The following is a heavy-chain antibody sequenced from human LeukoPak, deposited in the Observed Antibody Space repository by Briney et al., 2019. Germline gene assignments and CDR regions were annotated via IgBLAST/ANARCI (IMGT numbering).Heavy chain of an antibody. V-gene: IGHV4-59*01. J-gene: IGHJ5*02. CDR1: GGSISSYY. CDR3: ARYVVSPNWFDP. D-gene: IGHD2-15*01. Sequence: PSETLSLTCTVSGGSISSYYWSWIRQPPGKGLEWIGYIYYSGSTNYNPSLKSRVTISVDTSKNQFSLKLSSVTAADTAVYYCARYVVSPNWFDPWGQGTLVTVSS. CDR2: IYYSGST.